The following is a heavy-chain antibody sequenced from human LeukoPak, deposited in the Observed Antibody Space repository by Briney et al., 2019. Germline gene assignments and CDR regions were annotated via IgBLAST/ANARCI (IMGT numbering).Heavy chain of an antibody. CDR3: ARRRAHYYDSSGYYSRPQRAFDI. CDR2: IYHSGST. D-gene: IGHD3-22*01. CDR1: GYSISSGYY. V-gene: IGHV4-38-2*02. Sequence: SETLSLTCTVSGYSISSGYYWGWIRQPPGKGLEWIGSIYHSGSTYYNPSLKSRVTISVDTSKNQFSLKLSSVTAADTAVYFCARRRAHYYDSSGYYSRPQRAFDIWGQGTMVTVSS. J-gene: IGHJ3*02.